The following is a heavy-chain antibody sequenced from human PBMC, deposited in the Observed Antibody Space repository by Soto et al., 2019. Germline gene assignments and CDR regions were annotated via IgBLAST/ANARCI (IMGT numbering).Heavy chain of an antibody. CDR1: GGSISSSSYY. J-gene: IGHJ6*02. CDR3: ASRDSSSWSDYYYYYGMDV. D-gene: IGHD6-13*01. CDR2: IYYSGST. V-gene: IGHV4-39*01. Sequence: PSETLSLTCTVSGGSISSSSYYWGWIRQPPGKGLEWIGSIYYSGSTYYNPSLKSRVTISVDTSKNRFSLKLSSVTAADTAVYYCASRDSSSWSDYYYYYGMDVWGQGTTVTVSS.